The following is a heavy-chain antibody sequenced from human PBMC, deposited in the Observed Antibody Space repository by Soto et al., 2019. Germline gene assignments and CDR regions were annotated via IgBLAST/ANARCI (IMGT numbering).Heavy chain of an antibody. Sequence: PVGSLRLSCSASGFRFSDSAMHWVRQAPGKGPEYVSAISTHGRDTYYADSVKGRFTISRDNSKNTVHLQMSSLRTEDTAVYYCLRDIFGVVIFDSWGQGTPVTVS. V-gene: IGHV3-64D*06. CDR1: GFRFSDSA. D-gene: IGHD3-3*01. CDR3: LRDIFGVVIFDS. CDR2: ISTHGRDT. J-gene: IGHJ4*02.